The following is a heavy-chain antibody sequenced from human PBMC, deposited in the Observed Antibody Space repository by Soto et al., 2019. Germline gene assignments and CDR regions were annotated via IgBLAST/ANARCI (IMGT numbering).Heavy chain of an antibody. D-gene: IGHD2-8*01. CDR3: ARSVCWLEA. V-gene: IGHV6-1*01. J-gene: IGHJ5*02. Sequence: PSQTLSLTCAISVDSVSSNSAAWNWIMQSPSRGLEWLGRTYYRSKWYKEYAASVRSRITINPDTSKNQFSLQLNSVSPEDTAVSYCARSVCWLEAWCQGTQVTVSS. CDR2: TYYRSKWYK. CDR1: VDSVSSNSAA.